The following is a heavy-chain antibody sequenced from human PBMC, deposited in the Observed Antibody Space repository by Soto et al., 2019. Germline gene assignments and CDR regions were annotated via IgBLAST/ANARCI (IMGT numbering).Heavy chain of an antibody. CDR2: IYHTGTT. D-gene: IGHD5-12*01. J-gene: IGHJ4*02. CDR3: ARVKATLYRHYYFDY. Sequence: SETLSLTCAVSGDSIISIYHWAWIRQPPGRGLEWIASIYHTGTTYYTPSLKSRVTISVDTSKNQFSLRLSSVTAADSAVYFCARVKATLYRHYYFDYWGQGTPVTVSS. CDR1: GDSIISIYH. V-gene: IGHV4-38-2*01.